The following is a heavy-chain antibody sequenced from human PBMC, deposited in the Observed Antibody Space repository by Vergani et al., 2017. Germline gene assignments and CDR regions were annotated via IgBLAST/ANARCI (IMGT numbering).Heavy chain of an antibody. J-gene: IGHJ3*02. CDR1: GGSFSGYY. CDR3: ARRPARTRDALDI. CDR2: IYYSGNT. V-gene: IGHV4-59*05. Sequence: QVQLQESGPGLVKPSETLSLTCAVYGGSFSGYYWSWIRQPPGEGLEWIGSIYYSGNTYYNPSLKSRVIISVDTSKSHFSLKLTSVTATDTAVYYCARRPARTRDALDIWGQGTMVAVSS. D-gene: IGHD1-14*01.